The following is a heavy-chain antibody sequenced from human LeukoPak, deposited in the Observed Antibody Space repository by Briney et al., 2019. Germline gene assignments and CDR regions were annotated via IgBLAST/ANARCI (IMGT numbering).Heavy chain of an antibody. CDR2: MNPNSGNT. CDR1: GYTFTSYD. Sequence: GASVKVSYKASGYTFTSYDINWVRQATGQGLEWMGWMNPNSGNTGYAQKFQGRVTMTRNTSISTAYMELSSLRSEDTAVYYCARDYGDYPNWFDPWGQGTLVTVSS. V-gene: IGHV1-8*01. J-gene: IGHJ5*02. D-gene: IGHD4-17*01. CDR3: ARDYGDYPNWFDP.